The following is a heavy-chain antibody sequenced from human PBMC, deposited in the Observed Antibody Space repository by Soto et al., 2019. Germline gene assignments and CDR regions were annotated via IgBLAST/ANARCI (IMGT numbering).Heavy chain of an antibody. D-gene: IGHD2-2*01. J-gene: IGHJ5*02. V-gene: IGHV1-8*01. CDR1: GYTFATYD. CDR2: MNPNSGSA. CDR3: ARCPRCRGTSCPNWFDP. Sequence: QVQLVQSGAEVKKPGASVKVSCKASGYTFATYDINWVRQAPGQGLEWMGWMNPNSGSAGYALKFQGRVTMTRNTSIITAFMELSSLRSEDTAVYYCARCPRCRGTSCPNWFDPWGQGTLVTVSS.